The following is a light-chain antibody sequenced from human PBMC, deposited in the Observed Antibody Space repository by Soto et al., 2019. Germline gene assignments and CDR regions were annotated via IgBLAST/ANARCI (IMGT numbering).Light chain of an antibody. Sequence: AIRMTQSPSSFSASTGDRVTITCRSSQGISSYLAWYQQKPVKAPKLRIYAAATLQRGAPSRFSASGSGTDFTLTISRLQSEDVATYYCQQYLSYPYTFGQGTKLEI. CDR3: QQYLSYPYT. V-gene: IGKV1-8*01. CDR1: QGISSY. J-gene: IGKJ2*01. CDR2: AAA.